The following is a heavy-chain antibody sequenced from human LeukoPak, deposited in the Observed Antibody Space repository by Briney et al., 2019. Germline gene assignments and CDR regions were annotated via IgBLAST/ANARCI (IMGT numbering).Heavy chain of an antibody. J-gene: IGHJ4*02. V-gene: IGHV1-46*01. CDR1: GYTFTSYY. CDR3: ARLGYCSNSRCLPDY. CDR2: INPSGGST. Sequence: ASVKVSCKASGYTFTSYYMHWVRQAPGQGLEWMGIINPSGGSTSYAQKFQGRVTMTRDASTSTVYMELSSLRSEDTAVYYCARLGYCSNSRCLPDYWGQGTLVTVAS. D-gene: IGHD2-2*01.